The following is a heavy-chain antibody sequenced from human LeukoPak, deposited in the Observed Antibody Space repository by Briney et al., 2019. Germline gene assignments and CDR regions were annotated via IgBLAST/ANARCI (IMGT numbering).Heavy chain of an antibody. CDR3: AKDKSTSSGWYYFDF. Sequence: QAGGSLRLSCAASGFTFDNYAIHWVRQAPGKGLEWVSGISWNSGTIGYADSVKGRFTISRDNAKNSLYLQMNSPRAEDTALYYCAKDKSTSSGWYYFDFWGQGTLVTVSS. V-gene: IGHV3-9*01. CDR2: ISWNSGTI. D-gene: IGHD6-19*01. J-gene: IGHJ4*02. CDR1: GFTFDNYA.